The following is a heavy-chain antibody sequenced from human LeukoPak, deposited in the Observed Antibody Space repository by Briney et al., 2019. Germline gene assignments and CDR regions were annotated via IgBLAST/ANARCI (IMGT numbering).Heavy chain of an antibody. J-gene: IGHJ4*02. D-gene: IGHD6-19*01. CDR2: IYYSGST. V-gene: IGHV4-59*01. CDR1: GGSISSYY. Sequence: SETLSLTCTVPGGSISSYYWSWIRQPPGKGLEWIGYIYYSGSTNYNPSLKSRVTISVDTSKNQFSLKVSSVTAADTAVYYCASGPGSGWYSGWGQGTLVTVSS. CDR3: ASGPGSGWYSG.